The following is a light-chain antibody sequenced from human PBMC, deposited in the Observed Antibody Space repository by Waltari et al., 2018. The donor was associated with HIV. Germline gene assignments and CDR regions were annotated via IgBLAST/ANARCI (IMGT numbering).Light chain of an antibody. V-gene: IGLV3-21*02. J-gene: IGLJ3*02. CDR2: DDR. CDR3: QVWDGSSDHWV. CDR1: NTGTKS. Sequence: SYVLTPPPSVSVAPGQTARLTCGGDNTGTKSVHWYQQNPGQAPVLVVYDDRDRPSGIPERFSGSNSGNTATLTVSRVEVGDEADYYCQVWDGSSDHWVFGGGTKLTVL.